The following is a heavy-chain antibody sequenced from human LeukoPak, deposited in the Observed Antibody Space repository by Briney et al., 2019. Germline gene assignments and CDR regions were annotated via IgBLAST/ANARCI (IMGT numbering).Heavy chain of an antibody. CDR1: GGSVSSGTYY. J-gene: IGHJ5*02. CDR3: ATFGYCSGGSCYWGSWFDP. D-gene: IGHD2-15*01. Sequence: SETLSLTCTVSGGSVSSGTYYWSWIRQPPGKGLEWIGYIYYSGTTNYNPSLKSRVTISIDTSKNQFSLKLSSVTAAGTAVYYCATFGYCSGGSCYWGSWFDPWGQGTLVTVSS. V-gene: IGHV4-61*01. CDR2: IYYSGTT.